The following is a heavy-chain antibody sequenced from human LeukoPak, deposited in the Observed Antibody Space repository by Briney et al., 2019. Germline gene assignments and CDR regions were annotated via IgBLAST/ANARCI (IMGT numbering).Heavy chain of an antibody. V-gene: IGHV3-21*01. J-gene: IGHJ6*02. Sequence: PGGSLRLSCAASGFTFSSYSMNWVRQAPGKGLEWVSSISSSSSYIYYADSVKGRFTISRDNAKNTLYLQMNSLRAEDTAVYYCAREWYGDPNAYYYYGMDVWGQGTTVTVSS. CDR2: ISSSSSYI. CDR3: AREWYGDPNAYYYYGMDV. D-gene: IGHD4-17*01. CDR1: GFTFSSYS.